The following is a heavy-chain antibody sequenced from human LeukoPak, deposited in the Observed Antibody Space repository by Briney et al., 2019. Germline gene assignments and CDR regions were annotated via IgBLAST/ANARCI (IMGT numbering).Heavy chain of an antibody. CDR2: IYTSGST. V-gene: IGHV4-4*08. D-gene: IGHD5-12*01. CDR3: ARDNGIYDVGAFDI. CDR1: GGSISSYY. Sequence: SETLSLTCTVSGGSISSYYWSWIRQPPGKGLEWIGRIYTSGSTNYNPSLKSRVTISVDTSKNQFSLKLSSVTAADTAVYYCARDNGIYDVGAFDIWGQGTMVTVSS. J-gene: IGHJ3*02.